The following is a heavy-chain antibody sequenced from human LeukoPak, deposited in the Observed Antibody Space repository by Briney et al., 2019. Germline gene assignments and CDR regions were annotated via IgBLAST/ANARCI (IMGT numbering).Heavy chain of an antibody. Sequence: GGSLRLSCAASGFTVSSKYMSWVRQAPGKGLEGVSIIYSGGSTDYADSVKGRFTISRDNSKNTLYLQMNSLTAEDTAVYYCATGGHYYDSSDYYYAFDYWGQGTLVTVSS. D-gene: IGHD3-22*01. J-gene: IGHJ4*02. V-gene: IGHV3-66*01. CDR1: GFTVSSKY. CDR2: IYSGGST. CDR3: ATGGHYYDSSDYYYAFDY.